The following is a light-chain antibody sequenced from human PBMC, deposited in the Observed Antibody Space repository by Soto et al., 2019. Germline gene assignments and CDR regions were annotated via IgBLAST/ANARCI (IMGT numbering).Light chain of an antibody. Sequence: LTQPRSVSGSPGQSVTISCTGTSSDVGGYNYVSWYQQHPGKAPKLMIYDVYNRPSGVPDRFSGSKSGNTASLTVSGLQPEDEADYYCCAYAGNSFVFGSGTKVTVL. CDR3: CAYAGNSFV. CDR2: DVY. V-gene: IGLV2-11*01. J-gene: IGLJ1*01. CDR1: SSDVGGYNY.